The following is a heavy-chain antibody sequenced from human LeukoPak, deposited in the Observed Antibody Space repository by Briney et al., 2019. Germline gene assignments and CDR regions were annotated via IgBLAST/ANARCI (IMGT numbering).Heavy chain of an antibody. CDR1: GYTFTTYY. V-gene: IGHV1-46*01. CDR3: ARVGSVDTSGYYDY. D-gene: IGHD3-22*01. Sequence: ASVKVSCKASGYTFTTYYIHWVRQAPGQGLEWLGIINPSGGSPTYAQKFQGRVTMTRDTSTSTVYMELSSLRSDDTAVYYCARVGSVDTSGYYDYWGQGTLVTVSS. CDR2: INPSGGSP. J-gene: IGHJ4*02.